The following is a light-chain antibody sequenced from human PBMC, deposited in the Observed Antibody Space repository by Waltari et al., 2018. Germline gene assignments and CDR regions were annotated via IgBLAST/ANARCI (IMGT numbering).Light chain of an antibody. CDR2: DVT. CDR3: NSYTSRGTHV. V-gene: IGLV2-14*01. CDR1: SSHVGAYNF. J-gene: IGLJ1*01. Sequence: QSALTQPASVSGSPGQSITISCAGTSSHVGAYNFVSWYKQQPDKAPTLMIYDVTYRPSGVSNRFSGSKSGNTASLTISGLQAEDEADYYCNSYTSRGTHVFGTGTKVTVL.